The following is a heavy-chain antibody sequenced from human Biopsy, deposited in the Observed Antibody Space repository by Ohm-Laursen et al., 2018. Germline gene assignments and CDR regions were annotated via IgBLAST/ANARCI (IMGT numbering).Heavy chain of an antibody. CDR3: ARDWNSGWRLPGMVNYYYNGMDV. CDR2: INPHSGTT. D-gene: IGHD5-18*01. J-gene: IGHJ6*02. CDR1: GYTFTGQY. V-gene: IGHV1-2*02. Sequence: ASVKVSCKASGYTFTGQYLHRVRQVPGQGLEWMGWINPHSGTTKFAQDFQGRVTMTRDTSTSTVYMELSSLRSEDTAVYYCARDWNSGWRLPGMVNYYYNGMDVWGQGTTVTVSS.